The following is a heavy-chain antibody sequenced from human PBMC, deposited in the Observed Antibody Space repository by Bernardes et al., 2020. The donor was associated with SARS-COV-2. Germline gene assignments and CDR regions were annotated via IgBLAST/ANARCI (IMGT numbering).Heavy chain of an antibody. V-gene: IGHV4-39*07. CDR2: IYYSGST. CDR3: AREPYCSSNSCYWDYYYYYYMGV. Sequence: SETLSLTCTVSGGSISSSSYYWGWIRQPPGKGLEWIGSIYYSGSTYYNPSLKSRVTISVDTSKNQFSLKLSSVTAADTAVYYCAREPYCSSNSCYWDYYYYYYMGVWGKGTTVTVSS. CDR1: GGSISSSSYY. J-gene: IGHJ6*03. D-gene: IGHD2-2*01.